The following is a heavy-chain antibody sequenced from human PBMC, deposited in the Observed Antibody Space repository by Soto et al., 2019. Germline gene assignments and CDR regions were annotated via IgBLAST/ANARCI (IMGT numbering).Heavy chain of an antibody. D-gene: IGHD3-22*01. CDR2: ISAYNGNT. Sequence: QVQLVQSGAEVKEPGASVKVSCKASGYTFTSYGLNWVRQAPGQGLEWMGWISAYNGNTNYAQKVQGRVTMTTDTSTSTAYMELRSLRADDTAVYYCAGSGSSGYYLDYWGQGTLVTVSA. CDR3: AGSGSSGYYLDY. V-gene: IGHV1-18*01. J-gene: IGHJ4*02. CDR1: GYTFTSYG.